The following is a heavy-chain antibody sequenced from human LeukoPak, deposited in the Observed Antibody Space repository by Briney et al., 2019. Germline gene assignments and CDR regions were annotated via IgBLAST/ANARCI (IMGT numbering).Heavy chain of an antibody. CDR3: ATPRGLEPPGFIGYYYGMDV. V-gene: IGHV1-8*01. CDR1: GYTFTSYD. Sequence: GASVKVSCKASGYTFTSYDINWVRQATGQGLEWMGWMNPNSGNTGYAQKFQGRVTMTEDTSTDTAYMELSSLRSEDTAVYYCATPRGLEPPGFIGYYYGMDVWGQGTTVTVSS. CDR2: MNPNSGNT. J-gene: IGHJ6*02. D-gene: IGHD1-1*01.